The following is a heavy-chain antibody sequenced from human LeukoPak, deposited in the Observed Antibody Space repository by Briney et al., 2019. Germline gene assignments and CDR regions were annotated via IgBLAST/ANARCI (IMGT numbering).Heavy chain of an antibody. CDR3: ACHGSFPTAGWFDP. V-gene: IGHV4-39*07. Sequence: SETLSLTCTVSGGSISSSSYYWDWIRQPPGKGLEWVANIFYDGSTYYNPSLKSRVTISIDTSKNQFSLRLTSLTAADTAVYFCACHGSFPTAGWFDPWGQGTLVTVSS. D-gene: IGHD1-26*01. J-gene: IGHJ5*02. CDR1: GGSISSSSYY. CDR2: IFYDGST.